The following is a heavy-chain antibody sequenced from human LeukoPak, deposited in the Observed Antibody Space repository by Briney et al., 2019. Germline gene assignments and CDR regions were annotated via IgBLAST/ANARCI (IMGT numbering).Heavy chain of an antibody. D-gene: IGHD4-23*01. CDR3: AKDGAATVVTNFDY. CDR1: GFTLDDYA. V-gene: IGHV3-9*01. J-gene: IGHJ4*02. CDR2: ISWNSGSI. Sequence: PGRSLRLSCAASGFTLDDYAMHWVRQAPGKGLEWVSGISWNSGSIGYADSVKGRFTISRDNAKNSLYLQMNSLRAEDTALYYCAKDGAATVVTNFDYWGQGTLVTVSS.